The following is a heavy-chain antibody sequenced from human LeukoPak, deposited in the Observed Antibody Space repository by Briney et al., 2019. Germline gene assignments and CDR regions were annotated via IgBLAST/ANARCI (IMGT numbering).Heavy chain of an antibody. CDR3: ARAPESVSP. CDR2: INPNSGGT. V-gene: IGHV1-2*02. Sequence: ASVKVTCKASGYTXTGYYIHWVRQAPGQGLEWMGWINPNSGGTNYAQKFQGRVTMTRDTSISTAYMELNWLTSDDTAVYYCARAPESVSPWGQGTLVTVSS. J-gene: IGHJ5*02. CDR1: GYTXTGYY. D-gene: IGHD3-3*01.